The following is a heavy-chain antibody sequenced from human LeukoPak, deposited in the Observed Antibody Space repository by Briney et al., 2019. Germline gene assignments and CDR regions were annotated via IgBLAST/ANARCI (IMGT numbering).Heavy chain of an antibody. V-gene: IGHV4-61*02. CDR1: GGSISSGNNH. CDR2: VYTSGRT. CDR3: ARGVVGVIEVRVYYVDY. J-gene: IGHJ4*02. Sequence: SQTLSLTCTVSGGSISSGNNHCHWIRQPAGKGLEWIGRVYTSGRTNYNPSLKSRVTISLDTSKNQFSLKLSSVTAADTALYYCARGVVGVIEVRVYYVDYWGQGTLVTVSS. D-gene: IGHD3-3*01.